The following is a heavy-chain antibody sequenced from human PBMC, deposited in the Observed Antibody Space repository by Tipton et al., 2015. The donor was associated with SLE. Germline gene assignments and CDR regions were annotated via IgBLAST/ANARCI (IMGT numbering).Heavy chain of an antibody. Sequence: TLSLTCTVSDGSVSSYYWRWIRQPPGKGLEWIGYIYTSGSTNYNPSLKSRVTISVDTSKNQFSLKLSSVTAADTAVYYCARDRRLIAAPSFWWYFDLWGRGTLVTVSS. CDR1: DGSVSSYY. CDR3: ARDRRLIAAPSFWWYFDL. CDR2: IYTSGST. D-gene: IGHD6-13*01. V-gene: IGHV4-4*08. J-gene: IGHJ2*01.